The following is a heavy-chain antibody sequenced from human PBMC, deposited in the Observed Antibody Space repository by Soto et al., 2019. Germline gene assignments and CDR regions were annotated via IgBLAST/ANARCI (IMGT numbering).Heavy chain of an antibody. J-gene: IGHJ4*02. D-gene: IGHD3-3*01. V-gene: IGHV4-39*01. Sequence: SETLSLTCTVSGGSIISSSYCWGWIRKPPGKGLEWIGSIYYSGSTYYNPSLKSRVTISVDTSKNQFSLKLSSVTAADTAVYYCASLTDFWSGYYVGYWGQGTLVTVSS. CDR2: IYYSGST. CDR1: GGSIISSSYC. CDR3: ASLTDFWSGYYVGY.